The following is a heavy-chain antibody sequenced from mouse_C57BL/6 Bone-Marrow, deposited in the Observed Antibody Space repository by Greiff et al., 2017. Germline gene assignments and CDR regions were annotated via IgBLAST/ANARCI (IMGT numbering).Heavy chain of an antibody. CDR3: ARKGGRAMVKSAMDY. CDR2: IWTGGGT. V-gene: IGHV2-9-1*01. D-gene: IGHD2-2*01. J-gene: IGHJ4*01. Sequence: VQVVESGPGLVAPSQSLSITCTVSGFSLTSYAISWVRQPPGKGLEWIGVIWTGGGTNYNSALKSSRSISKDNSKSQVFLKMNSLLTEDTARYYGARKGGRAMVKSAMDYWGQGTSVTVSS. CDR1: GFSLTSYA.